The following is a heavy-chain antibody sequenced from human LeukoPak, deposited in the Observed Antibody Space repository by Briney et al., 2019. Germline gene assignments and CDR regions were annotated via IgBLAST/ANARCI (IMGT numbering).Heavy chain of an antibody. D-gene: IGHD3-9*01. CDR2: INHSGST. J-gene: IGHJ4*02. CDR1: GGSFSGYY. Sequence: ASETLSLTCAVYGGSFSGYYWSWIRQPPGKGLEWIGEINHSGSTNYNPSLKSRVTISVDTSKNQFSLKLSSVTAADTAVYYCAKDGLRYFDWLSPGSVFDYWGQGTLVTVSS. CDR3: AKDGLRYFDWLSPGSVFDY. V-gene: IGHV4-34*01.